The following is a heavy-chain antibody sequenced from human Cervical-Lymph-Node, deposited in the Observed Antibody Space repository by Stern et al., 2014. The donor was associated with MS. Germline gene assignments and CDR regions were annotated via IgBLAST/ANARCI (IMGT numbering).Heavy chain of an antibody. J-gene: IGHJ4*02. CDR2: ITSSGSYI. Sequence: VQLVESGGGLVKPGGSLRLSCAASGFTFSSYTLNWVRQAPGKGLEWVSSITSSGSYIYYADSVKGRFTISRDNAEKSLYLQMNSLRAEDTAVYYCTRVGAAMAFDYWGQGTLVTVSS. V-gene: IGHV3-21*01. CDR3: TRVGAAMAFDY. D-gene: IGHD1-26*01. CDR1: GFTFSSYT.